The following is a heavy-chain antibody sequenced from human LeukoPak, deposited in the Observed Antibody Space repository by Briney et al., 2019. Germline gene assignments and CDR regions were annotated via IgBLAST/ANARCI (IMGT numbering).Heavy chain of an antibody. CDR3: ARRAGAYSHPYDY. V-gene: IGHV3-74*01. D-gene: IGHD4/OR15-4a*01. CDR2: INSHGSTT. Sequence: GGSLRLSCAASGFTFSSYWMHWVRQPPGKGLVWVSCINSHGSTTSYADSVKGRFTISRDNSKNTLYLQMNSLRAEDTAVYYCARRAGAYSHPYDYWGQGTLVTVSS. J-gene: IGHJ4*02. CDR1: GFTFSSYW.